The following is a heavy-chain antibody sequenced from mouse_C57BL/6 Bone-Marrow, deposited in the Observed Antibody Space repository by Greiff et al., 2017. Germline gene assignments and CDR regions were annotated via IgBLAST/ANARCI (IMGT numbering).Heavy chain of an antibody. CDR2: INPSTGGT. CDR1: GYSFTGYY. D-gene: IGHD1-1*01. J-gene: IGHJ1*03. CDR3: ATQGTTVVGDWYFDV. Sequence: EVKLMESGPELVKPGASVKISCKASGYSFTGYYMNWVKQSPEKSLEWIGEINPSTGGTTYNQKFKAKATLTVDKSSSTAYMQLKSRTSEDSAVYYCATQGTTVVGDWYFDVWGTGTTVTVSS. V-gene: IGHV1-42*01.